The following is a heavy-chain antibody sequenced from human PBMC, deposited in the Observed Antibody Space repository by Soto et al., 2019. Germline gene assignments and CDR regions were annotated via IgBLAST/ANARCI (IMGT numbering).Heavy chain of an antibody. CDR1: GGSISDYQ. Sequence: QVQLQESGPGLVKPSETLSLTCSISGGSISDYQWNWIRHPPGKGLEWIGYIYYSGRTNYNPSLKSRLTISLDTSTRQFSLRLRSVTAADTAVYYCARMRGLGEISPYLDYWGQGALVTVSS. CDR2: IYYSGRT. J-gene: IGHJ4*02. CDR3: ARMRGLGEISPYLDY. D-gene: IGHD3-16*01. V-gene: IGHV4-59*01.